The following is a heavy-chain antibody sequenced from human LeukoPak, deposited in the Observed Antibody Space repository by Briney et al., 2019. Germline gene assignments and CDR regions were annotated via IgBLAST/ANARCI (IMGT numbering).Heavy chain of an antibody. J-gene: IGHJ4*02. CDR3: TRDFGYYGSGTYPDYFDY. V-gene: IGHV3-73*01. Sequence: GGSLRLSCAASGFTFSGSAMHWVRQASGKGLEWVGRIRSKANSYATAYAASVKGRFTISRDNAKNSLYLQMNSLRAEDTAIYSCTRDFGYYGSGTYPDYFDYWGQGTLVTVSS. CDR2: IRSKANSYAT. D-gene: IGHD3-10*01. CDR1: GFTFSGSA.